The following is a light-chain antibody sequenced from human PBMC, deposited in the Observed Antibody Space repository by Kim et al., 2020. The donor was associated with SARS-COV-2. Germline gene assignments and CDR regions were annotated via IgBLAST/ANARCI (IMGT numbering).Light chain of an antibody. V-gene: IGKV3-15*01. Sequence: VAPGARAPLSCRASQSVGRNLAWYQQKPGQAPRLLVYGASTRATGLPARFSGSGSGTEFTLTISSLQSEDFAVYYCQQYNNWPQTFGQGTKVDIK. CDR2: GAS. J-gene: IGKJ1*01. CDR3: QQYNNWPQT. CDR1: QSVGRN.